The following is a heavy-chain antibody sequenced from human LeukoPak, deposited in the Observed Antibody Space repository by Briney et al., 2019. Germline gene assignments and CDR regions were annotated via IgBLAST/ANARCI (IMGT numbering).Heavy chain of an antibody. J-gene: IGHJ3*01. CDR3: AKLGYSSGWYDFQIDAFDF. CDR2: ISYDGSNK. Sequence: GRSLRLSCAASGFSFSSYGMHWVRQAPGKGLEWVAVISYDGSNKFYADSVRGRFTISRDNSKNTLYLQMNSLRAEDTAVYYCAKLGYSSGWYDFQIDAFDFWGQGTMVTVSS. V-gene: IGHV3-30*18. CDR1: GFSFSSYG. D-gene: IGHD6-19*01.